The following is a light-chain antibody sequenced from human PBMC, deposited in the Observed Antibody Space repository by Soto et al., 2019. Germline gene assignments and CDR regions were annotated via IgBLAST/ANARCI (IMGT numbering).Light chain of an antibody. CDR2: GAS. CDR3: QQYNNGNTWK. J-gene: IGKJ1*01. V-gene: IGKV3-15*01. CDR1: QSVSSN. Sequence: ESVMTTSRWLPSVSPGASASLSCRASQSVSSNLAWYQQKPGQAPRLLIYGASTRATGIQARFSGSGSGTEFTLTISSLQSEDFAVYYFQQYNNGNTWKFGQGTKVDIK.